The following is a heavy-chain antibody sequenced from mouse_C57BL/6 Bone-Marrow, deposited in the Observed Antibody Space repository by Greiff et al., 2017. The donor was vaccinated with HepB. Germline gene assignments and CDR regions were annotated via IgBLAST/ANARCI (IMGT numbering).Heavy chain of an antibody. CDR1: GYTFTSYD. V-gene: IGHV1-85*01. CDR3: ARGPGSYFDV. Sequence: VNLVESGPELVKPGASVKLSCKASGYTFTSYDINWVKQRPGQGLEWIGWIYPRDGSTKYNEKFKGKDTLTVDTSSSTAYMELHSLTSEDSAVYFCARGPGSYFDVWGTGTTVTVSS. CDR2: IYPRDGST. J-gene: IGHJ1*03.